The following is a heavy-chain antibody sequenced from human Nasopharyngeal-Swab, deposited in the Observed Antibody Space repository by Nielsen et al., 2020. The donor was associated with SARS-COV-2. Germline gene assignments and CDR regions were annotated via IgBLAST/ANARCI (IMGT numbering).Heavy chain of an antibody. Sequence: ASVNVSCKASGYTFTSYGISWVRQAPGQGLEWMGWISAYNGNTNYAQKLQGRVTITTDTSTSTAYMELRSLRSDDTAVYYCARDRAADYYYGMDVWGQGTTVTVSS. V-gene: IGHV1-18*01. CDR2: ISAYNGNT. J-gene: IGHJ6*02. CDR1: GYTFTSYG. D-gene: IGHD6-13*01. CDR3: ARDRAADYYYGMDV.